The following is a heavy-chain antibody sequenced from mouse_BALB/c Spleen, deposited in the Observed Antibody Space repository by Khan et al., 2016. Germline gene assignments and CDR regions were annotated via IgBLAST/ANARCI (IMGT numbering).Heavy chain of an antibody. CDR2: IRTQTNNHAT. J-gene: IGHJ2*01. CDR1: GFTFSDAW. V-gene: IGHV6-6*01. Sequence: EVKLEESGGGLVQPGGSMKLSCAASGFTFSDAWMDWVRQSPETGLEWVAEIRTQTNNHATYYAESVKGRFTISRDDSKRRVYLQMNSLRAEDTGMYFCTRRPFDYWGQGTTLTVSA. CDR3: TRRPFDY.